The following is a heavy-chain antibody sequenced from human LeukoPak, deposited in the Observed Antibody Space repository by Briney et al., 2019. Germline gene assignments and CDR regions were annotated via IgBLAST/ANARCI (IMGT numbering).Heavy chain of an antibody. CDR1: GFTFINYG. D-gene: IGHD3-16*02. CDR3: AKASIYVYYGMDV. V-gene: IGHV3-30*18. Sequence: GGSLRLSCAASGFTFINYGTHWVRQAPGKGLEWVAVISYDGSNKYYADSVKGRFTISRDNSKTTLSLQMNSLRAEDTAVYYCAKASIYVYYGMDVWGQGTTVTVSS. J-gene: IGHJ6*02. CDR2: ISYDGSNK.